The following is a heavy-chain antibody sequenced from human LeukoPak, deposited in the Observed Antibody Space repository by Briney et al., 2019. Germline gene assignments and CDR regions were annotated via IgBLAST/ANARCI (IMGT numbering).Heavy chain of an antibody. CDR3: ARHRSGWLQSSFDY. V-gene: IGHV4-39*01. J-gene: IGHJ4*02. CDR1: GGSINSSSYY. CDR2: IYCGGST. D-gene: IGHD5-24*01. Sequence: PSETLSLTCTVSGGSINSSSYYWGWIRQPPGKGLEWIASIYCGGSTYYNPSLKSRVIISVDTSKNQFSLKLSSVTAADTAVYYCARHRSGWLQSSFDYWGQGTLVTVSS.